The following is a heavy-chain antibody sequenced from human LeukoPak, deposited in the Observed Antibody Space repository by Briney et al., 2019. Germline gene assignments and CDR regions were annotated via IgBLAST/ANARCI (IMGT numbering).Heavy chain of an antibody. CDR3: ARGVNWIDP. J-gene: IGHJ5*02. Sequence: KPSETLSLTCAVYGGSFSGYYWSWIRQPPGKGLEWIGEIDHSGGTNYNPSLKSRVTISIDTSKNQFSLKLSSVTAADTAVYYCARGVNWIDPWGQGTLVTVSS. CDR1: GGSFSGYY. CDR2: IDHSGGT. V-gene: IGHV4-34*01.